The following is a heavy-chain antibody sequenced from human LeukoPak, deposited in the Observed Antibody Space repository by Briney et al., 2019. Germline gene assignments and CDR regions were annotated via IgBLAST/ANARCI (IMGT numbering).Heavy chain of an antibody. V-gene: IGHV4-34*01. CDR3: ARAGFALAPHRGTPFDY. CDR2: INHSGRT. J-gene: IGHJ4*02. CDR1: GGSFSGYY. D-gene: IGHD6-6*01. Sequence: PSETLSLTCAVYGGSFSGYYWSWIRQPPGKGLEWIGEINHSGRTNYNPSLKSRVTISVDTSKNQFSLKLSSVTAADTAVYYCARAGFALAPHRGTPFDYWGQGTLVTVSS.